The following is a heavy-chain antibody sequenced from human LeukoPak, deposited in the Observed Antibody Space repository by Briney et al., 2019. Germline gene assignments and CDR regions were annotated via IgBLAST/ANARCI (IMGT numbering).Heavy chain of an antibody. J-gene: IGHJ4*02. CDR3: AKDPSLRVTLPV. V-gene: IGHV3-30*18. CDR1: GFTFSSYG. Sequence: GGSLRLSCAASGFTFSSYGMHWVRQAPGKGLEWVAVISYDGSNKYYADSVKGRFATSRDDSKNTLYLQMNSLRAEDTAVYYCAKDPSLRVTLPVWGQGTLVTVSS. D-gene: IGHD2-21*02. CDR2: ISYDGSNK.